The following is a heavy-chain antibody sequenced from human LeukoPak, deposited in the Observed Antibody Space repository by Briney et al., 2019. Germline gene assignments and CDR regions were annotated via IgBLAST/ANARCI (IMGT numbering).Heavy chain of an antibody. CDR3: ARDWKMVRGVIDPLFY. Sequence: ASVKVSCKASGYTFTSYDINWVRQATGQGLEWMGWMNPNSGNTGYAQKFQGRVTMTRNTSISTAYMELSSLRSEDTAVYYCARDWKMVRGVIDPLFYWGQGTLVTVSS. J-gene: IGHJ4*02. CDR2: MNPNSGNT. CDR1: GYTFTSYD. D-gene: IGHD3-10*01. V-gene: IGHV1-8*01.